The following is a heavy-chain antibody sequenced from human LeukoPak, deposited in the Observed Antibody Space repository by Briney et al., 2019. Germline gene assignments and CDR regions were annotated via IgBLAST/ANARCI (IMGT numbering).Heavy chain of an antibody. V-gene: IGHV4-39*07. J-gene: IGHJ4*02. CDR1: DDSISGNNYY. D-gene: IGHD6-13*01. CDR3: AIFKAAAATDY. Sequence: SETLSLTCTVSDDSISGNNYYWCWIRQPPGKGLEWIGSIYYSGSTYYNPSLKSRVTISVDTSKNQFSLKLSSVTAADTAVYYCAIFKAAAATDYWGQGTLVTVSS. CDR2: IYYSGST.